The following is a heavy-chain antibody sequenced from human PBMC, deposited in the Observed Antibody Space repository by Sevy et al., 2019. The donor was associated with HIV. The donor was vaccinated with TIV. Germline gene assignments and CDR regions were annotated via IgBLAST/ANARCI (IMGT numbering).Heavy chain of an antibody. CDR3: AREIDYGATGYFDY. CDR1: GGSISSGGYY. Sequence: SETLSLTCTVSGGSISSGGYYWSWIRQHPGKGLEWIGYIYYSGSTYYNPSLKSRVTISVDTSKNQFSLKLGSVTAADTAVYYCAREIDYGATGYFDYWGQGTLVTVSS. J-gene: IGHJ4*02. CDR2: IYYSGST. D-gene: IGHD4-17*01. V-gene: IGHV4-31*03.